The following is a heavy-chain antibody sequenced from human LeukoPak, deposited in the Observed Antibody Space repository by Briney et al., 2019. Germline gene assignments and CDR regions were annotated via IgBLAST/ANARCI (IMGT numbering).Heavy chain of an antibody. D-gene: IGHD3-10*01. Sequence: PGASLRLCCASSGFIFSSNAMSCFRQAPGKGVQWLSASSGSGGSTYYADSVKGRFAISRDNSKNPLNLQMNSLRAEDTAVYYCASPGGVPTPDPWGQGTLVTVSS. V-gene: IGHV3-23*01. CDR3: ASPGGVPTPDP. CDR1: GFIFSSNA. CDR2: SSGSGGST. J-gene: IGHJ5*02.